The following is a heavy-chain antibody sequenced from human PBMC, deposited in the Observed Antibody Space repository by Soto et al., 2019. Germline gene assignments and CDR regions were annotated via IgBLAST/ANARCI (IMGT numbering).Heavy chain of an antibody. D-gene: IGHD2-15*01. CDR2: IYHTGST. CDR1: GASISSTNW. V-gene: IGHV4-4*02. CDR3: ATLPPRIVVVVLPIPT. J-gene: IGHJ4*02. Sequence: QVQLQESGPRLVKPSGTLSLTCAVSGASISSTNWWTWVRQPPGKGLEWIGEIYHTGSTKYNPSLKSLVTISLDKSNNQFSLTLSSVTAADTAVYYCATLPPRIVVVVLPIPTWGQGTLVTVSS.